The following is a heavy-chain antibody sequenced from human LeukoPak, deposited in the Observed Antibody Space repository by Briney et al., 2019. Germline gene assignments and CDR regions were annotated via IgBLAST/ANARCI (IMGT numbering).Heavy chain of an antibody. CDR3: AGGTDQLPPTFVYYFDY. CDR1: GGTFSSYA. D-gene: IGHD2-2*01. CDR2: IIPIFGTA. V-gene: IGHV1-69*13. J-gene: IGHJ4*02. Sequence: GASVKVSCKASGGTFSSYAISWVRQAPGQGLEWMGGIIPIFGTANYAQKFQGRVTITADESTSTAYMELSSLRSEDTAVYYCAGGTDQLPPTFVYYFDYWGQGTLVTVSS.